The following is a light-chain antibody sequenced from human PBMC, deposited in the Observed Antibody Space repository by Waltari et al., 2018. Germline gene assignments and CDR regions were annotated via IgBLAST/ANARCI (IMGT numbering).Light chain of an antibody. V-gene: IGKV3-20*01. CDR3: QHYVRLPAT. J-gene: IGKJ1*01. CDR2: GAS. Sequence: EIVLTQSPGTLSLSPGERATLPCRASQSVSRTLAWYQQKPGQAPKLLIYGASIRATGIPDRFTGSGSGTDFSLTISSLEPEDFVIYFCQHYVRLPATFGQGTKVEIK. CDR1: QSVSRT.